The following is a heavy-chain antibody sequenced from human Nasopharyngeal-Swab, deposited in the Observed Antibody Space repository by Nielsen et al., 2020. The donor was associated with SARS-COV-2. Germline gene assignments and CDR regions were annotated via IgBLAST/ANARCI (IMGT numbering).Heavy chain of an antibody. D-gene: IGHD1-1*01. Sequence: SLKISCAASGFTFDDYAMHWVRQAPGKGLEWVSGISWNSGSIGYADSVKGRFTISRDNTKKSLYLQMNSLRAEDTAVYYCARLGTESYHYYSLDVWGQGTTVTVSS. CDR2: ISWNSGSI. CDR3: ARLGTESYHYYSLDV. CDR1: GFTFDDYA. V-gene: IGHV3-9*01. J-gene: IGHJ6*02.